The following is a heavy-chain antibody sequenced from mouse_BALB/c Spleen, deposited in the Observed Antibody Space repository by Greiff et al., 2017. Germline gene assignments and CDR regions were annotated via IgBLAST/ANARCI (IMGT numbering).Heavy chain of an antibody. D-gene: IGHD1-2*01. CDR3: ARGHYYGSSFAY. Sequence: DVMLVESGGGLVQPGGSLRLSCATSGFTFTDYYMSWVRQPPGKALEWLGFIRNKANGYTTEYSASVKGRFTISRDNSQSILYLQMNTLRAEDSATYYCARGHYYGSSFAYWGQGTLVTVSA. J-gene: IGHJ3*01. V-gene: IGHV7-3*02. CDR1: GFTFTDYY. CDR2: IRNKANGYTT.